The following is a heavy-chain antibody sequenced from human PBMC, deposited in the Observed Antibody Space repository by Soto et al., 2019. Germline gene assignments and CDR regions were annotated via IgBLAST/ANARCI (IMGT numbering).Heavy chain of an antibody. J-gene: IGHJ6*03. CDR3: TRDPGFWSGGYYYYYYMDV. CDR2: INPSGGST. V-gene: IGHV1-46*03. Sequence: ASVKVSCKASGYIFTSYYMHWVRQAPGQGLEWMGIINPSGGSTSYAQKFQGRVTMICDTSTSTVYMELSSLRSEDTAVYYCTRDPGFWSGGYYYYYYMDVWGKGTTVTVSS. D-gene: IGHD3-3*01. CDR1: GYIFTSYY.